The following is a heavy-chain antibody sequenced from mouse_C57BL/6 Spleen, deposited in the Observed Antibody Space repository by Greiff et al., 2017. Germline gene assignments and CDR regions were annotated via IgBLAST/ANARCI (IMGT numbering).Heavy chain of an antibody. CDR1: GFTFSSYA. CDR3: TREGGLTEPYYFDY. V-gene: IGHV5-9-1*02. Sequence: EVKLVESGEGLVKPGGSLKLSCAASGFTFSSYAMSWVRQTPEKRLEWVAYISSGGDYIYYADTVKGRFTISRDNARNTLYLQMSSLKSEDTAMYYCTREGGLTEPYYFDYWGQGTTLTVSS. J-gene: IGHJ2*01. CDR2: ISSGGDYI. D-gene: IGHD4-1*01.